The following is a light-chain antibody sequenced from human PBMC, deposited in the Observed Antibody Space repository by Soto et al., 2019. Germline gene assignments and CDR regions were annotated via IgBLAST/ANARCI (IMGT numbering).Light chain of an antibody. CDR2: GAS. J-gene: IGKJ4*01. V-gene: IGKV3-20*01. Sequence: EIVLKQSPGTLSLSPGERATLSCRASQTVITNFVAWYQEKPGQAPRLLIYGASSRATGIPDRFSGSGSGTDFTLTISRLEPEDFAVYYRRQYGTSLASAIGGGTMVDVK. CDR3: RQYGTSLASA. CDR1: QTVITNF.